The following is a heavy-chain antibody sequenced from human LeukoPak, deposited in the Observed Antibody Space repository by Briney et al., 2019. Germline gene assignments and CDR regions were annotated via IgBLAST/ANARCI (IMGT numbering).Heavy chain of an antibody. V-gene: IGHV3-21*01. Sequence: GGSLRLSCAASGFTFRDSAMTWVRQAPGKGLEWVSSISSTGTYIYYTDSVKGRFTISRDIANSLLYLQMNSLRADDTAVYYCARDLDYSTGFDYWGQGTLVTVSS. J-gene: IGHJ4*02. D-gene: IGHD4-11*01. CDR1: GFTFRDSA. CDR3: ARDLDYSTGFDY. CDR2: ISSTGTYI.